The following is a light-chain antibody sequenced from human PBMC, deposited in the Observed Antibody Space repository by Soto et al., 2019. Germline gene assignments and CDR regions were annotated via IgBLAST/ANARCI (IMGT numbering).Light chain of an antibody. Sequence: QSVLTQAPSVSGAPGQRVTISCTGSSSNIGAGFDVHWYQQLPGTAPRLLIYDNNNRPSGVPDRFSGSKSGTSASLAITGLQAEDEADYYCQSYDSSMTVVFGGGTKLTVL. CDR2: DNN. CDR3: QSYDSSMTVV. CDR1: SSNIGAGFD. J-gene: IGLJ2*01. V-gene: IGLV1-40*01.